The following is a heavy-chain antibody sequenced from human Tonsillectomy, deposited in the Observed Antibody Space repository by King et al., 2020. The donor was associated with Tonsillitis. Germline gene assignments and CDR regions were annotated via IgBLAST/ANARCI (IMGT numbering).Heavy chain of an antibody. J-gene: IGHJ3*01. CDR2: ISSSRRDI. CDR1: GLTFSSST. CDR3: ARGRSSGIVVVAAGDSFDL. V-gene: IGHV3-21*01. Sequence: VQLVESGGGLVKPGGSLRLSCAASGLTFSSSTMNWVRQAPGKGLEWVSSISSSRRDIYYADSVKGRFTISRDNAKNSLYLQMNSLRAEDTGFYYCARGRSSGIVVVAAGDSFDLWGQGTMVPVSS. D-gene: IGHD2-21*02.